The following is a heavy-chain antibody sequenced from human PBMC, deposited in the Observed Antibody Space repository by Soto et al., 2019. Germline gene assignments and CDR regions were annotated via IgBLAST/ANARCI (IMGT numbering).Heavy chain of an antibody. CDR2: TSAYRGNT. D-gene: IGHD5-12*01. CDR3: ARDWEAEELVAAGTYYFDY. V-gene: IGHV1-18*01. CDR1: GYNFLAYG. J-gene: IGHJ4*02. Sequence: QIQLVQSGPEVRKPGASVKLFCKASGYNFLAYGISWVRQAPGQGLEWMGWTSAYRGNTNYAQKFQDRVIMTTDRSTRTAYMGLRSLTPDDTAIYYCARDWEAEELVAAGTYYFDYWGQGTLVTVSS.